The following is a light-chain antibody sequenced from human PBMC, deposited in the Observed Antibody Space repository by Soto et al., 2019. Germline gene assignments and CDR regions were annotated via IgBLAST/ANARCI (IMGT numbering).Light chain of an antibody. V-gene: IGKV3-20*01. CDR3: QQYEIAPKT. Sequence: EIVLTQSPGTLSLSPGERATLSCRASQSLRRNFLAWYQQKPGQAPSLLIYAASSRATGIPDRFSGSGSGTEFTLSISRLEPEDFAVYYCQQYEIAPKTFGQGTKVEIK. CDR1: QSLRRNF. J-gene: IGKJ1*01. CDR2: AAS.